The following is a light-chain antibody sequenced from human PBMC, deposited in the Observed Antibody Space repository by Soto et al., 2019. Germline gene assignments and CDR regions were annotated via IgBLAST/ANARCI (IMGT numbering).Light chain of an antibody. J-gene: IGKJ4*01. CDR2: RTS. CDR3: QQYNNWPRAT. V-gene: IGKV3-15*01. CDR1: QTISSN. Sequence: ETVMTQSPATLSVSPGERATLSCRASQTISSNLAWYQQKPGQAPGLLMFRTSTRATGIPARFSGSGSGTEFNITISSLQSEDSAVYYCQQYNNWPRATFGGGTKVDIK.